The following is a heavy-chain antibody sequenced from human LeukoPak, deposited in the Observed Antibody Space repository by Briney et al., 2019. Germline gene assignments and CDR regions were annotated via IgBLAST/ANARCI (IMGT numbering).Heavy chain of an antibody. CDR1: GYTFTGYY. CDR3: ARAASGYSGYAVHY. J-gene: IGHJ4*02. Sequence: ASVKVSCKASGYTFTGYYMHWVRQAPGQGLEWMGWINPNSGGTNYAQKFQGRVTMTRDTSISTAYMELSRLRSDDMAVYYCARAASGYSGYAVHYWGQGTLVTVSS. D-gene: IGHD5-12*01. CDR2: INPNSGGT. V-gene: IGHV1-2*02.